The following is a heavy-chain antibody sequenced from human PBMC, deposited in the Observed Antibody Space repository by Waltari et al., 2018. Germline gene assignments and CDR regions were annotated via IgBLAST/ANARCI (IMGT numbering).Heavy chain of an antibody. D-gene: IGHD3-22*01. CDR1: GYTFSGHH. J-gene: IGHJ5*02. CDR2: SDPNSGDT. CDR3: ARWTFYYESDWFDP. V-gene: IGHV1-2*02. Sequence: QVQLVQSGAEVKKPGASVKVSCKASGYTFSGHHMHWVRQAPGQGLECMGWSDPNSGDTNYAQKFQGRVTLTRDTSISTAYLELSRLRSDDTAIYYCARWTFYYESDWFDPWGQGTLVTVSS.